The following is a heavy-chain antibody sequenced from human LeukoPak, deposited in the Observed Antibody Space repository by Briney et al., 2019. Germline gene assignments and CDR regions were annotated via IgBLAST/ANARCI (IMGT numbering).Heavy chain of an antibody. CDR3: ARDIAAAGGTYYFDY. Sequence: SETLSLTCTVSDGSISNYYSWIRQPAGKGLEWIGRIYTSVITNYNPSLKNRVTMSVDKSKNQFSLKLSSVTAADTAVYYCARDIAAAGGTYYFDYWGQGTLVTVSS. CDR1: DGSISNYY. V-gene: IGHV4-4*07. CDR2: IYTSVIT. J-gene: IGHJ4*02. D-gene: IGHD6-13*01.